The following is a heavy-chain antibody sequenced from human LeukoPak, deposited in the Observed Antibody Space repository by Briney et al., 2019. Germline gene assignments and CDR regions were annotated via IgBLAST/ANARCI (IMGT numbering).Heavy chain of an antibody. CDR2: ISGSGGST. CDR3: AKDVPMIVVVTSRFDAFDI. Sequence: PGGSLRLSCAASGFTFSSYAMSWVRQAPGKGLEWVSAISGSGGSTYYADSVKGRFTISRDNSKNTLYLQMNSLRAEDTAVYYCAKDVPMIVVVTSRFDAFDIWGQGTMVTVSS. CDR1: GFTFSSYA. D-gene: IGHD3-22*01. V-gene: IGHV3-23*01. J-gene: IGHJ3*02.